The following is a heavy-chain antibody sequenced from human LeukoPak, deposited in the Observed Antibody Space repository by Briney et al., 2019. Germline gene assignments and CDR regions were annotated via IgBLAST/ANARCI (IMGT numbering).Heavy chain of an antibody. CDR3: ARVEGSPVYGGWFDP. Sequence: GGSLRLSCAVSGFTFSSYAMNWVRQAPGKGLEWVSSISSSSSYIYYADSVKGRFTISRDNAKNSLYLQMNSLRAEDTAVYYCARVEGSPVYGGWFDPWGQGTLVTVSS. D-gene: IGHD4-23*01. CDR1: GFTFSSYA. V-gene: IGHV3-21*01. CDR2: ISSSSSYI. J-gene: IGHJ5*02.